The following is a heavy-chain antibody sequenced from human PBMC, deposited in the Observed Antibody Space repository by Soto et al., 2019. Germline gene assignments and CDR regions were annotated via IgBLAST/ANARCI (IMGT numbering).Heavy chain of an antibody. CDR1: GGTFSSYT. V-gene: IGHV1-69*10. CDR3: ARGFPLWFDP. J-gene: IGHJ5*02. CDR2: INPILGIT. D-gene: IGHD3-3*01. Sequence: ASVKVSCKASGGTFSSYTISWVRQAPGQRLEWMGWINPILGITKYSQRFQGRVTITADKSASTAYMELSSLRSEDTAVYYCARGFPLWFDPWGQGTLVTVSS.